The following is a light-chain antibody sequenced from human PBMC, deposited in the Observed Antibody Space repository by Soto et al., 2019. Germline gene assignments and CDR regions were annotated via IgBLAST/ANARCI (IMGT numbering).Light chain of an antibody. CDR3: SSFTSTNTVL. CDR1: SSDVGGYNY. J-gene: IGLJ2*01. V-gene: IGLV2-14*01. Sequence: QSALTQPASVSGSPGQSITISCTGTSSDVGGYNYVSWYQQHPGKAPTLMIYNVSNRPSGVSDRFSGSKSGNTASLTISGLQAEDEGHYYCSSFTSTNTVLFGGGTKLTVL. CDR2: NVS.